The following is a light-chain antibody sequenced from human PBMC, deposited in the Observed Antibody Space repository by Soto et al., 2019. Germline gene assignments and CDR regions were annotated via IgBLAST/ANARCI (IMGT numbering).Light chain of an antibody. V-gene: IGKV3-20*01. CDR2: GAS. CDR3: RQYDASPPGYT. CDR1: QSVSSTY. Sequence: EIVLTQSPGTLSLSPGERATLSCRTSQSVSSTYLAWYQQRPGQPPRLLIYGASTRATGIQDRFSGSGSGTDFTLTISRLEPEDFAVYYCRQYDASPPGYTFGQGTKLEIK. J-gene: IGKJ2*01.